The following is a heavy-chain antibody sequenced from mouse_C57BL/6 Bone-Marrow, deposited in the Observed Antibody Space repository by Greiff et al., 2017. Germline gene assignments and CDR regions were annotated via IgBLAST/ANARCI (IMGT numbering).Heavy chain of an antibody. V-gene: IGHV5-17*01. D-gene: IGHD2-1*01. CDR3: ARGIYGNYDAY. CDR2: ISSGSSTI. J-gene: IGHJ3*01. Sequence: EVKLMESGGGLVKPGGSLKFSCAASGFTFSDYGMHWVHQAPEQGLEWVAYISSGSSTIYYADTVKGRFTLSRDNAKNTPCLQMTSLRSEDTAMYYCARGIYGNYDAYWGQGTLVTVSA. CDR1: GFTFSDYG.